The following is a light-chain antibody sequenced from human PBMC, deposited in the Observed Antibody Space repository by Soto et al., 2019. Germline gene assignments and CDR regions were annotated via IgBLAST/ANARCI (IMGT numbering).Light chain of an antibody. CDR2: DVS. Sequence: QSVLTQPPSVSGAPGQRVTISCTGTSSDVDDYNYVSWYQQHPGKAPKLIISDVSSRPSGISNRFSGSKSGNTASLTISGLQAEDEADYYCSSYPSTNAVVLFGGGTKVTVL. V-gene: IGLV2-14*03. J-gene: IGLJ2*01. CDR1: SSDVDDYNY. CDR3: SSYPSTNAVVL.